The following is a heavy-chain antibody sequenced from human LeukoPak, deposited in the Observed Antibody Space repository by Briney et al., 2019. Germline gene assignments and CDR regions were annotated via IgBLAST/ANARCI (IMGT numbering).Heavy chain of an antibody. Sequence: QPGGSLRLSCAASGFTFSTYGMHWVRQAPGKGLEWVAFIRYDESYKYYADSVKGRFTISRDNSKNTLYLQMSSLRTEDTAVYFCAKALGNWNHEDYWGQGTLVSVSS. CDR2: IRYDESYK. CDR1: GFTFSTYG. V-gene: IGHV3-30*02. J-gene: IGHJ4*02. CDR3: AKALGNWNHEDY. D-gene: IGHD1-14*01.